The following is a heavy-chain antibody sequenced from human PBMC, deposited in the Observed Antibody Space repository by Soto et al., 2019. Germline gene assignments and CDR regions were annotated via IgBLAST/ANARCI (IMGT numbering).Heavy chain of an antibody. J-gene: IGHJ6*02. D-gene: IGHD3-10*01. CDR1: SGSFSSNGW. CDR2: IHQGGGS. Sequence: KPSETLSLTCAVSSGSFSSNGWWSWVRQPPGKGLEWIGEIHQGGGSNYNPSLKSRVAMSVDKSKNQLSLRLSSVTAADTAVYYCARALRPPGGFSINVWGQGTTVTVSS. V-gene: IGHV4-4*02. CDR3: ARALRPPGGFSINV.